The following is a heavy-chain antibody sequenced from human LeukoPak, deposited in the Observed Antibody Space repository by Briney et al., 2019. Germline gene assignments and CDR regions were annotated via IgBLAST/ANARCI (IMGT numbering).Heavy chain of an antibody. CDR1: GFTFSSYW. Sequence: GGSLRLSCAASGFTFSSYWMYWARQAPGKGLVWVSRINSDGSSTSYADSVKGRFTISRDNAKNTLYLQMNSLRAEDTAVYYCAREQGYCSSTSCYVGAFDIWGQGTMVTVSS. D-gene: IGHD2-2*01. V-gene: IGHV3-74*01. J-gene: IGHJ3*02. CDR2: INSDGSST. CDR3: AREQGYCSSTSCYVGAFDI.